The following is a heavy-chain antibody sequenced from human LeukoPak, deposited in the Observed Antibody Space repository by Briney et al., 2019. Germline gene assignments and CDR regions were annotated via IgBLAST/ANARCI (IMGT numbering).Heavy chain of an antibody. J-gene: IGHJ3*02. Sequence: GGSLRLSCAASGFTFSNAWMSWVRQAPGKGLEWVGRIKSKTDGGTTDYAAPVKGRFTISRDDSKNTLYLQMNSLKTEDTAVYYCTTSAVTMIVVVTEADASDIWGQGTMVTVSS. CDR3: TTSAVTMIVVVTEADASDI. CDR1: GFTFSNAW. D-gene: IGHD3-22*01. CDR2: IKSKTDGGTT. V-gene: IGHV3-15*01.